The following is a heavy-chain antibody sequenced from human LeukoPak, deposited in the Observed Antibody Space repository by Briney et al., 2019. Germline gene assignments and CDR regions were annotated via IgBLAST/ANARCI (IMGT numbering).Heavy chain of an antibody. J-gene: IGHJ6*03. CDR1: GYTFTSSY. CDR3: ARAGRWLQFYYYYYMDV. V-gene: IGHV1-46*01. CDR2: INPSGGST. D-gene: IGHD5-24*01. Sequence: ASVKVSCKASGYTFTSSYMHWVRQAPGQGLEWMGIINPSGGSTSYAQKFQGRVTMTRDMSTSTVYMELSSLRSEDTAVYYCARAGRWLQFYYYYYMDVWGKGTTATVSS.